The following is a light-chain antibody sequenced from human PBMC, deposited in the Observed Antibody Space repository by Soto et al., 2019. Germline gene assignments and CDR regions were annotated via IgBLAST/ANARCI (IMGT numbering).Light chain of an antibody. CDR3: SSYAGTNSVV. J-gene: IGLJ2*01. CDR2: EVS. V-gene: IGLV2-8*01. Sequence: QSALTQPPSASGSPGQSVTISCTGTSSDVGGYNYVSWYQQHPGKAPKLMIYEVSKRPSGVPDRFSGSQSGNTAPLTVSGLQAEDEADYYCSSYAGTNSVVFGGGTKLTV. CDR1: SSDVGGYNY.